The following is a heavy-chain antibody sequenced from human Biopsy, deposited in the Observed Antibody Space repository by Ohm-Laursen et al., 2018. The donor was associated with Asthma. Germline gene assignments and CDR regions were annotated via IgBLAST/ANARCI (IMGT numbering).Heavy chain of an antibody. Sequence: SQTLSLTCAVYGGSFSSNYWSWIRQTPGKGLEWLGDTPYSGYTNYNPSLSSRLTLSVDTSKNQFSLRLTSVTAADTAVYYCARGSSSRLSQWELLVSGGKRAHSYYGMDVWGQGTTVTVSS. CDR1: GGSFSSNY. D-gene: IGHD1-26*01. CDR3: ARGSSSRLSQWELLVSGGKRAHSYYGMDV. V-gene: IGHV4-34*01. CDR2: TPYSGYT. J-gene: IGHJ6*02.